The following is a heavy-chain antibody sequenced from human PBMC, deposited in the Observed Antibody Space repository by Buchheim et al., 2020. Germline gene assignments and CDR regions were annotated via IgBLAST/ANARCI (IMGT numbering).Heavy chain of an antibody. Sequence: EVQLVESGGGLVQPGGSLRLSCAASGFTLSIYWMHWVRQAPGKGLVWISRINSDGSRTSYADSVKGRFTISRDNAKNTLYLQMNSLRAEDTAVYYCARGDWGSSTSLQWGMDYWGQGTL. CDR3: ARGDWGSSTSLQWGMDY. CDR1: GFTLSIYW. D-gene: IGHD2-2*01. V-gene: IGHV3-74*01. J-gene: IGHJ4*02. CDR2: INSDGSRT.